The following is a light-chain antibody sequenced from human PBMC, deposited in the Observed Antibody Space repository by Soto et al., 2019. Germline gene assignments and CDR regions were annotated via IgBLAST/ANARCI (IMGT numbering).Light chain of an antibody. CDR1: SSDVGGYNY. CDR2: DVS. CDR3: SSYTSSSTLRGV. J-gene: IGLJ2*01. V-gene: IGLV2-14*01. Sequence: QSVLTQPASVSGSPGQSITISCTGTSSDVGGYNYVSWYQQHPGKAPKLMIYDVSNRPSGVSNRFSGSKSGNTASLTISGLQAEDEADYYCSSYTSSSTLRGVFGGGTQLTVL.